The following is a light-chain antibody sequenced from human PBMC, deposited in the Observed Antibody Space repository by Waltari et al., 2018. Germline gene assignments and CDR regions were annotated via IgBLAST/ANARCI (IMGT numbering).Light chain of an antibody. CDR2: ENT. J-gene: IGLJ1*01. CDR3: YSSDSTGLRV. Sequence: SYELTQPPSVSVSPGQTARITCPGQKLPRKYAYWFQQKSGQAPRLVINENTKRPSGIPERFSGSSSGTVATLTITGAQVDDEADYYCYSSDSTGLRVFGGGTTVVVL. V-gene: IGLV3-10*01. CDR1: KLPRKY.